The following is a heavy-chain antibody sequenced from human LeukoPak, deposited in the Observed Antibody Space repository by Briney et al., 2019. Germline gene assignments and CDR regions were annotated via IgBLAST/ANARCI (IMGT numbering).Heavy chain of an antibody. CDR2: ISAYNGNT. J-gene: IGHJ4*02. D-gene: IGHD5-24*01. V-gene: IGHV1-18*01. CDR1: GYTFTSYG. CDR3: ARVEVERWLQSSLFDY. Sequence: ASVKVSCKASGYTFTSYGISWVRQAPGQGLEWMGWISAYNGNTNYAQKLQGRVTMTTDTSTSTAYLELRSLRSDDTAVYYCARVEVERWLQSSLFDYWGQGTLVTVSS.